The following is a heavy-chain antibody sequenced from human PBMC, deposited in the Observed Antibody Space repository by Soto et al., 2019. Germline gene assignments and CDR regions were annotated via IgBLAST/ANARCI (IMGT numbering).Heavy chain of an antibody. CDR2: IKSKTDGGTT. V-gene: IGHV3-15*07. CDR3: TTDPVMVTFGGVIGKTDY. Sequence: SVSNAWMNWVRQAPGKGLEWVGRIKSKTDGGTTDYAAPVKGRFTISRDDSKNTLYLQMNRLKTEDTAVYYCTTDPVMVTFGGVIGKTDYWGEGTLVTVSS. D-gene: IGHD3-16*02. CDR1: SVSNAW. J-gene: IGHJ4*02.